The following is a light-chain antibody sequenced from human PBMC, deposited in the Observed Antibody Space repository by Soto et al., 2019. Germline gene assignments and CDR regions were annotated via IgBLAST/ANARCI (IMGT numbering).Light chain of an antibody. CDR3: QQTDDFPLT. J-gene: IGKJ4*01. CDR1: QGIYSR. V-gene: IGKV1D-12*01. Sequence: DIQMTQSPSSVSASVGDTVTITCRASQGIYSRLAWYQQKPGKAPELLNYATSTLQNGVPSRFSGSGFGTDFTLSISSLQPEDSASYFCQQTDDFPLTFGGGTKVEI. CDR2: ATS.